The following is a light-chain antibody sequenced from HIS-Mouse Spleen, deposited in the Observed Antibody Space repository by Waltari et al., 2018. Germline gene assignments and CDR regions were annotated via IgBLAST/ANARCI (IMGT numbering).Light chain of an antibody. V-gene: IGLV2-14*03. CDR3: SSYTSSSTVV. J-gene: IGLJ2*01. CDR1: SSDVGGYNS. CDR2: DVS. Sequence: QSALTQPASVSGSPGPSTPIPCTGPSSDVGGYNSVSWYKQPPGKAPKLMIYDVSNRPSGVSNRFSGSKSGNTASLTISGLQAEDEADYYCSSYTSSSTVVFGGGTKLTVL.